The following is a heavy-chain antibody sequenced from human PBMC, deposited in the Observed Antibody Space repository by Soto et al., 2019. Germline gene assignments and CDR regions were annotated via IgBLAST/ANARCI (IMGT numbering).Heavy chain of an antibody. CDR2: ISYDGSNK. V-gene: IGHV3-30*18. J-gene: IGHJ4*02. Sequence: QAHFVQSGAEVKEPGASVTVSCKASGYTFATYAMHWVRQAPGQRLEWVAVISYDGSNKYYADSVKGRFTISRDNSKNTLYPQMNSLRAEDTAVYYCAKIHNKWLLLPYFDYWGQGTLVTVSS. D-gene: IGHD3-22*01. CDR3: AKIHNKWLLLPYFDY. CDR1: GYTFATYA.